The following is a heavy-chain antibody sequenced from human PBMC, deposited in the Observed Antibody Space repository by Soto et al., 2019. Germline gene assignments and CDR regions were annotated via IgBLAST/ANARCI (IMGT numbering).Heavy chain of an antibody. CDR3: ARDLVPMTVGMDV. V-gene: IGHV3-30-3*01. Sequence: PGGSLRLSCAASGFTFSSYAMHWVRQAPGKGLEWVAVISYDGSNKYYADSVKSRFTISRDNSKNTLYLQMNSLRAEDTAVYYCARDLVPMTVGMDVWGQGTTVTVSS. CDR1: GFTFSSYA. CDR2: ISYDGSNK. D-gene: IGHD3-22*01. J-gene: IGHJ6*02.